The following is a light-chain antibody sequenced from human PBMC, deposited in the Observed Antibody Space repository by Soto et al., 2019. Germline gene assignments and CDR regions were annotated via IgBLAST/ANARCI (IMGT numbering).Light chain of an antibody. J-gene: IGLJ2*01. CDR3: ALWDDSLNGWV. CDR1: RSNIGRNT. V-gene: IGLV1-44*01. Sequence: QSVVTQPPSASGTPGQRVAISYSGGRSNIGRNTVNWYQQLPGTAPKLLIFSNNQRPSGVPDRFSGSKSDTSASLAISGLQSEDEGDYYCALWDDSLNGWVFGGGTKLTVL. CDR2: SNN.